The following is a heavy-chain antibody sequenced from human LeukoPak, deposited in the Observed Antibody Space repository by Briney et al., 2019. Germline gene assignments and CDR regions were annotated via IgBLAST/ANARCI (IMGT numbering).Heavy chain of an antibody. CDR3: ARDMSATWHSLAD. V-gene: IGHV3-20*04. CDR2: ISWDGDGT. J-gene: IGHJ4*02. CDR1: GFNLEDFG. Sequence: GGSLRLSCSGSGFNLEDFGMNWVRQAPGKGLEWVAGISWDGDGTSYADSVRGRFTISRDNAKKSLYLQMNTLRAGDTALYSCARDMSATWHSLADWSQGTLVTVS. D-gene: IGHD3-16*01.